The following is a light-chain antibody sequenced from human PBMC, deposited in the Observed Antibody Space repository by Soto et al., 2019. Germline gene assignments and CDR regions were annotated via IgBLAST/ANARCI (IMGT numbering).Light chain of an antibody. CDR2: GAS. Sequence: EIVMTQPPATLSLSPGERATLSCRASQSVSSNLAWYQQKPGQAPRPLIYGASTRATGIPARFSGSGSGTEFTLTISSLQSEDFAVYYCQQYNNWPPYTFGQGTKLEIK. J-gene: IGKJ2*01. V-gene: IGKV3-15*01. CDR3: QQYNNWPPYT. CDR1: QSVSSN.